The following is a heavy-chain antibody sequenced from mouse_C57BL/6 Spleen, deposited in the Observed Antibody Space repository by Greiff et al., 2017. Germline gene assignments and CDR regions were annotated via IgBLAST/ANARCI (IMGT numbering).Heavy chain of an antibody. D-gene: IGHD4-1*01. CDR3: ARDKLGRWTY. V-gene: IGHV5-4*01. CDR1: GFTFSSYA. Sequence: EVQGVESGGGLVKPGGSLKLSCAASGFTFSSYAMSWVRQTPEKRLEWVATISDGGSYTYYPDNVKGRFTISRDNAKNNLYLQMSHLKSEDTAMYYCARDKLGRWTYWGQGTLVTVSA. CDR2: ISDGGSYT. J-gene: IGHJ3*01.